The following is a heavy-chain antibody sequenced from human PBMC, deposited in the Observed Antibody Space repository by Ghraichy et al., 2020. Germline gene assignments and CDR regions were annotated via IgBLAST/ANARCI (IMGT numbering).Heavy chain of an antibody. CDR3: ARDGCSSTSCYGPWSAFDI. CDR1: GGSFSGYY. J-gene: IGHJ3*02. CDR2: INHSGST. V-gene: IGHV4-34*01. Sequence: SETLSLTCAVYGGSFSGYYWSWIRQPPGKGLEWIGEINHSGSTNYNPSLKSRVTISVDTSKNQFSLKLSSVTAADTAVYYCARDGCSSTSCYGPWSAFDIWGQGTMVTVSS. D-gene: IGHD2-2*01.